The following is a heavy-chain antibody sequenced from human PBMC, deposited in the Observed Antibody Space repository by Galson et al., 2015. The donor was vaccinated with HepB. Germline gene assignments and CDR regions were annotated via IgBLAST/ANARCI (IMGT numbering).Heavy chain of an antibody. CDR2: ISSDGVTK. D-gene: IGHD3-10*01. Sequence: SLRLSCAASGFIFSDSYMSWIRQAPGKGPEWVSYISSDGVTKYYTDSVKGRFTISRDNAKNSLYLQMNNLRGDDTAVYYCARSAGWFHPWGQGTLVVVSS. CDR3: ARSAGWFHP. CDR1: GFIFSDSY. V-gene: IGHV3-11*01. J-gene: IGHJ5*02.